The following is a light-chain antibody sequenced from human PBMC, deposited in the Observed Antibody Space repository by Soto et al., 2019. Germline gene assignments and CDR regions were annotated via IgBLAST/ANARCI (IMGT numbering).Light chain of an antibody. Sequence: QSALTQPASVSGSPGQSMTISCTGTSSDVGSYNLVSWYQQHPGKAPKLMIYEGSKRPSGVSNRFSGSKSGNTASLTISGLQAEDDADYCCCSYAGSSTFVFGGGTKVTVL. CDR1: SSDVGSYNL. J-gene: IGLJ2*01. V-gene: IGLV2-23*03. CDR2: EGS. CDR3: CSYAGSSTFV.